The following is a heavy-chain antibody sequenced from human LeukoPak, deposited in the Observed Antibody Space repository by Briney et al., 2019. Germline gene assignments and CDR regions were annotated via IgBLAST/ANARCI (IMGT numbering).Heavy chain of an antibody. D-gene: IGHD5-12*01. CDR3: AESVATYHYYYYMDV. CDR1: GFTFDGYA. V-gene: IGHV3-9*01. Sequence: PGGSLRLSCAASGFTFDGYAMHWVRQAPGKGLEWVSSISWNSGSIGYADSVKGRFTISRDNAQNSLYLQMNSLRAEDTAVYYCAESVATYHYYYYMDVWGKGTTVTVSS. J-gene: IGHJ6*03. CDR2: ISWNSGSI.